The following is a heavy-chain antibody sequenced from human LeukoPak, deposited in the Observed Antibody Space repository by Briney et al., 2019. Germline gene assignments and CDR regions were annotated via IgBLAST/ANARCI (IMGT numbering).Heavy chain of an antibody. V-gene: IGHV5-51*01. J-gene: IGHJ5*02. CDR3: ARKNPTALRNNWFDP. CDR2: INPGGYHI. Sequence: GESLKISCKGSGYSFTNYWIAWGRQMPGKGLEWMGAINPGGYHIRYSPSFQGQVTISTDKSISTAYLQWSSLKASDTAIYYCARKNPTALRNNWFDPWGQGTLVTVSS. D-gene: IGHD5-18*01. CDR1: GYSFTNYW.